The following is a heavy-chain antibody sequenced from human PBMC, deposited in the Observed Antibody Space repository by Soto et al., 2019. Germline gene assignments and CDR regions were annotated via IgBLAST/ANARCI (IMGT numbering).Heavy chain of an antibody. J-gene: IGHJ4*02. Sequence: QVQLVESGGGVVQPGRALRLSFAVSGFTFSSYAMHWVRQAPGKGLEWVALMSRDGSNKYYADSVKGRFTISRDNSKNTLSLQMNSLRAGDTAVYYCAKSYNGGWYVHFDFWGQGTLVTVSS. CDR1: GFTFSSYA. D-gene: IGHD6-19*01. CDR2: MSRDGSNK. CDR3: AKSYNGGWYVHFDF. V-gene: IGHV3-30*18.